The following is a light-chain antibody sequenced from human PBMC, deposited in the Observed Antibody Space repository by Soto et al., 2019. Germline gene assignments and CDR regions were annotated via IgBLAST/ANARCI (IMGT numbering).Light chain of an antibody. CDR2: GAS. V-gene: IGKV3-20*01. J-gene: IGKJ1*01. Sequence: EIVLTQSPGTLSLSPGERATLSCRASQSVSSNYLAWYQQKPGQAPRLLIYGASNRATGIPDRFSGSGSGTDFTLTISRLEPEDFAVFFCQHYDSPPPPFGQGTKVEIK. CDR1: QSVSSNY. CDR3: QHYDSPPPP.